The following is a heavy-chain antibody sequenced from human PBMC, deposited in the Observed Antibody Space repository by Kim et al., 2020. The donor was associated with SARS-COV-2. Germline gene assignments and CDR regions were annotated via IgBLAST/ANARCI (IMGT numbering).Heavy chain of an antibody. CDR1: GFTFSSYA. D-gene: IGHD1-26*01. CDR2: ISYDGSNK. J-gene: IGHJ4*02. V-gene: IGHV3-30*04. CDR3: AREIIPGGGTLRFIDY. Sequence: GGSLRLSCAASGFTFSSYAMHWLRQAPGKGLEWVAAISYDGSNKYYADSVRGRFTISRDYSKDTLYLQMNSLRPEDTALYYCAREIIPGGGTLRFIDYSGQGTLGTLSP.